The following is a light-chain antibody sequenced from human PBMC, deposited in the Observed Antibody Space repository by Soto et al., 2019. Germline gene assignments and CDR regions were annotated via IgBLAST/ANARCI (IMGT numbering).Light chain of an antibody. CDR1: SSDIGGYKF. V-gene: IGLV2-14*03. Sequence: QSALTQPASVSGSPGQSITISCTGTSSDIGGYKFVSWYQQQPGKPPKLIIYEVSDRPSGLSKRFSGSKSGNTASLSISGLQGEDGADYYCSSYTDSSTLVFGTGTKVAVL. J-gene: IGLJ1*01. CDR2: EVS. CDR3: SSYTDSSTLV.